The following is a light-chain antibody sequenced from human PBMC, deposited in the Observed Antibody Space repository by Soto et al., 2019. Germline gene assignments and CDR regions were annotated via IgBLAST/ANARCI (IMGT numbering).Light chain of an antibody. CDR2: EVT. CDR3: SSYRSENSLV. V-gene: IGLV2-14*01. Sequence: QSALTQPASVSGSPGQSITISCTGTSGDVGGYNYVSWYQQHAGKAPKLIIHEVTNRPSGVSNRFSGSKSGNTASLSISGLQAEDEADYYCSSYRSENSLVFGTGTKLTVL. CDR1: SGDVGGYNY. J-gene: IGLJ1*01.